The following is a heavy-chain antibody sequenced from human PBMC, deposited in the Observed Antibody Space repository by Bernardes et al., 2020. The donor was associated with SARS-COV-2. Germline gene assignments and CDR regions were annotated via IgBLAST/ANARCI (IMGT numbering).Heavy chain of an antibody. CDR3: ASAPADGLQGY. CDR2: ISGGAEMT. Sequence: GGSLRLSCVVSGFTFGSRAMSWLRQAPGRGLEWVSSISGGAEMTYYADSVKGRFTISRDNSKNTLYLQMNSLRADDTAIYYCASAPADGLQGYWGQGTLVTVSS. D-gene: IGHD2-15*01. J-gene: IGHJ4*02. V-gene: IGHV3-23*01. CDR1: GFTFGSRA.